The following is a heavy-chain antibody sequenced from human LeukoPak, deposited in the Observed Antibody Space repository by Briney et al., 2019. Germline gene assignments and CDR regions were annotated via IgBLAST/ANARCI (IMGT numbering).Heavy chain of an antibody. CDR3: ARQDWGFMVATPGTDY. J-gene: IGHJ4*02. Sequence: SVKVSCKASGGTFSSYAISWVRQAPGQGLEWMGGIIPIFGTANYARKFQGRVTITADESTSTAYMELSSLRSEDTAVYYCARQDWGFMVATPGTDYWGQGTLVTVSS. V-gene: IGHV1-69*13. D-gene: IGHD5-12*01. CDR1: GGTFSSYA. CDR2: IIPIFGTA.